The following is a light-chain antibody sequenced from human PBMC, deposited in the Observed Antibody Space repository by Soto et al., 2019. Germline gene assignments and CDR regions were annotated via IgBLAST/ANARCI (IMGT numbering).Light chain of an antibody. V-gene: IGKV1-5*01. CDR2: EAS. Sequence: DIQMTQSPSTLSASVGDRVTITCRASRDIRTWLAWYQQKPGKAPKVLIYEASNLESGVPSRFSGSGSGTEFTLTISSLQPDDFATYYCQEYSRDFGGGTRVEIK. J-gene: IGKJ4*01. CDR1: RDIRTW. CDR3: QEYSRD.